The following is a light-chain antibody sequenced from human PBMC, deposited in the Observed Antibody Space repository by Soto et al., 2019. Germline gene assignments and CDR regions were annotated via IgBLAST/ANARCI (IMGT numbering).Light chain of an antibody. Sequence: QSVPTQPPSVSGAPGQRVTISCTGSRSNIGAGYDVHWYQQLPGTAPKLLIYVNSNRPSGVPDRFSASKSCTSASLAITGLKADEEADYYCQSYDSRLNGVFGTGTKLTVL. CDR2: VNS. J-gene: IGLJ1*01. CDR1: RSNIGAGYD. V-gene: IGLV1-40*01. CDR3: QSYDSRLNGV.